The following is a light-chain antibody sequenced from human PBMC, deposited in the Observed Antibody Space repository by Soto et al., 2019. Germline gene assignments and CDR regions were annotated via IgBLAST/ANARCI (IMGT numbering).Light chain of an antibody. CDR3: QQFDGSPWT. CDR1: QSVSSNY. J-gene: IGKJ1*01. V-gene: IGKV3-20*01. CDR2: RSS. Sequence: EVVLTQSPGILSLSPGERATLSCRASQSVSSNYFAWYQQKPGQAPRLLLYRSSTRATGVPERFSGSVSGTDFTLTISRLEPEDFAVYYCQQFDGSPWTFGQGTPVAI.